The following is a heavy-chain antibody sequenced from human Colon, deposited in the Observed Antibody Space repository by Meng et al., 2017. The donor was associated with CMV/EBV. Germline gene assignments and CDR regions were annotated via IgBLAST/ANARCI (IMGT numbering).Heavy chain of an antibody. CDR3: ARPLSPRSAYSALLAF. D-gene: IGHD2-15*01. J-gene: IGHJ4*02. CDR2: ITTANAYI. Sequence: GGSLRLSCAASGFTFSTYWMHWVRQGPGKGLEWVASITTANAYISYAESVKGRFTISRDDAKSSLFLQMDSLRVDDTAVYYCARPLSPRSAYSALLAFWGQGTLVTVSS. V-gene: IGHV3-21*06. CDR1: GFTFSTYW.